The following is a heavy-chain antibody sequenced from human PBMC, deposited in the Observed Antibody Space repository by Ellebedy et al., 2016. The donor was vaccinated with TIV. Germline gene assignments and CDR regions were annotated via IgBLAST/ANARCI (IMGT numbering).Heavy chain of an antibody. CDR2: IIPIFGTA. Sequence: SVKVSXXASGGTFSSYAISWVRQAPGQGLEWMGGIIPIFGTANYAQKFQGRVTITADESTSTAYMELSSLRSEDTAVYYCALRDLRQLHMDYWGQGTLVTVSS. CDR1: GGTFSSYA. D-gene: IGHD5-18*01. V-gene: IGHV1-69*13. J-gene: IGHJ4*02. CDR3: ALRDLRQLHMDY.